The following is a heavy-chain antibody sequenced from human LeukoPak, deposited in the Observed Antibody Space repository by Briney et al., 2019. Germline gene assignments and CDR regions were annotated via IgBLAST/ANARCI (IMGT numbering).Heavy chain of an antibody. D-gene: IGHD2-2*03. Sequence: SETLSLTCTVSGVSISSGSYYWSWIRQPAGKGLEWIGRIYTSGSTNYNPSLKSRVTISVDTSKNQFSLKLSSVTAADTAVYYCARSSGYCSSTSCYPYDYWGQGTLVTVSS. CDR1: GVSISSGSYY. J-gene: IGHJ4*02. V-gene: IGHV4-61*02. CDR3: ARSSGYCSSTSCYPYDY. CDR2: IYTSGST.